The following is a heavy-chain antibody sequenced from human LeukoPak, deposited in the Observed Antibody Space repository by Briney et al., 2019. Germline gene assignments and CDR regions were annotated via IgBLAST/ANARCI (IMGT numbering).Heavy chain of an antibody. J-gene: IGHJ4*02. CDR2: ISWNSGSI. CDR1: GFTFGDYA. V-gene: IGHV3-9*01. D-gene: IGHD5-18*01. Sequence: GGFLRLSCAASGFTFGDYAMHWVRQAPGKGLEWVSGISWNSGSIGYADSVKGRFTISRDNAKNSLFLQMNSLRPEDTALYYCAKDEGIQVWTYAAVYWGQGTLVTVSS. CDR3: AKDEGIQVWTYAAVY.